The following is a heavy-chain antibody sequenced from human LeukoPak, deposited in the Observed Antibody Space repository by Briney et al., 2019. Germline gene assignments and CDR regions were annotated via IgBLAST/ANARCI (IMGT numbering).Heavy chain of an antibody. CDR2: ISWNSGTI. CDR1: GFTFDDYA. CDR3: AKDLAFGITLRRGSNSHKGY. Sequence: GGSLRLSCAASGFTFDDYAMHWVRQAPGKGLEWVSDISWNSGTIAYADSVKGRFTISRDNAKNSLYLQMNSLRAEDTALYYCAKDLAFGITLRRGSNSHKGYWGQGTLVTVSS. J-gene: IGHJ4*02. D-gene: IGHD3-10*01. V-gene: IGHV3-9*01.